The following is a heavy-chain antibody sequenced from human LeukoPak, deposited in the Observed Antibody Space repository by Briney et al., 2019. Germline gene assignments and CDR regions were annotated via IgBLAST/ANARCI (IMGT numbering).Heavy chain of an antibody. CDR3: ARVEMATITSDY. Sequence: PGGSLRLSCAASGFTFSSYAMSWVRQAPGKGLEWVSAISGSGGSTYYADSVKGRFTISRDNSKNTLYLQMNSLRAEDTAVYYCARVEMATITSDYWGQGTLVTVSS. J-gene: IGHJ4*02. D-gene: IGHD5-24*01. V-gene: IGHV3-23*01. CDR2: ISGSGGST. CDR1: GFTFSSYA.